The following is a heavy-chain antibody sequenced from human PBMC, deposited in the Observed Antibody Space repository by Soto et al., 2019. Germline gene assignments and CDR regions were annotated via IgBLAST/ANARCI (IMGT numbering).Heavy chain of an antibody. D-gene: IGHD3-9*01. CDR2: VYYTGRTYTGST. V-gene: IGHV4-39*01. J-gene: IGHJ4*02. Sequence: QMQLQESGPGVVKPSETLSLTCSVSGFSISSRNYYWGWIRQSPGKGLEWIGSVYYTGRTYTGSTYQNPSLTSRVAISVDASTNQVSLKLNSVTASDAAVYYCARPARPYYDWLDWGQGTKVTVSS. CDR1: GFSISSRNYY. CDR3: ARPARPYYDWLD.